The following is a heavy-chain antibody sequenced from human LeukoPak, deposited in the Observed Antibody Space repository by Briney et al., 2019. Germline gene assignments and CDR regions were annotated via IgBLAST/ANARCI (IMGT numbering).Heavy chain of an antibody. J-gene: IGHJ6*03. Sequence: ASVKVSCKASEYTFTSYYMHWVRQAPGQGLEWMGIINTSGGSTSYAQKFQGRVTMTRDTSTSTVYMELSSLRSEDTAVYYCAESGIGYYYMDVWGKGTTVTVSS. CDR2: INTSGGST. D-gene: IGHD6-13*01. V-gene: IGHV1-46*01. CDR1: EYTFTSYY. CDR3: AESGIGYYYMDV.